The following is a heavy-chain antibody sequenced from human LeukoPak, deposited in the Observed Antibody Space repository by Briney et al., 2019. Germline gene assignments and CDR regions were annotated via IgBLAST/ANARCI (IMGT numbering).Heavy chain of an antibody. J-gene: IGHJ6*02. Sequence: GGSLRLSCAASGFTFSRYSMNWVRQAPGKGLEWVSYISTGSITIYYADSVKGRFTTSRDNAKNSLYLQMNSLRAEDTAVYYCARERILRSDYYYGMDVWGQGTTVTVSS. V-gene: IGHV3-48*04. CDR3: ARERILRSDYYYGMDV. D-gene: IGHD4-17*01. CDR2: ISTGSITI. CDR1: GFTFSRYS.